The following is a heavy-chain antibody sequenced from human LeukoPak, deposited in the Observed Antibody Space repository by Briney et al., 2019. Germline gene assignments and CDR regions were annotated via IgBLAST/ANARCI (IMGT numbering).Heavy chain of an antibody. CDR2: ISYSGRTV. CDR3: ARTVRGVMAHLDY. J-gene: IGHJ4*02. Sequence: GGSLRLSCAASGFTLSDYSMNWVRQAPGKGRGWISYISYSGRTVYNEDSVKGRFTISRDNAKNSLFLQMNSLRAEDTAVYYCARTVRGVMAHLDYWGQGTPVTVSS. CDR1: GFTLSDYS. D-gene: IGHD3-10*01. V-gene: IGHV3-48*04.